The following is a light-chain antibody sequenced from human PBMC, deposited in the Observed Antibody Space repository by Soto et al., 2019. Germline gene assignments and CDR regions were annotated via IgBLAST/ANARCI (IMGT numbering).Light chain of an antibody. CDR2: GAS. Sequence: EIVLTQSPGTLSLSPGERATLSCRASQSVSSSYLAWYQQKPGQAPRLLIYGASSRATGIPGRFSGSGSGTDFTLTISSLEPEDFSVYYCQQYGSTPAGTFGGGTKVEIK. V-gene: IGKV3-20*01. CDR3: QQYGSTPAGT. J-gene: IGKJ4*01. CDR1: QSVSSSY.